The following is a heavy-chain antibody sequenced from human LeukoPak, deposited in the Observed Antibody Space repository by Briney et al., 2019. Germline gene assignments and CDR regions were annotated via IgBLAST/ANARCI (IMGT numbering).Heavy chain of an antibody. J-gene: IGHJ4*02. D-gene: IGHD3-16*02. CDR2: ISAYNGNT. CDR1: GYTFTSYG. Sequence: ASVKVSCKASGYTFTSYGISWVRQAPGQGLEWMGWISAYNGNTNYAQKLQGRVTMTTDTSTSTAYMELRSLRSDDTAVYHCARAYTAYYDYVWGSYRHFDYWGQGTLVTVSS. V-gene: IGHV1-18*01. CDR3: ARAYTAYYDYVWGSYRHFDY.